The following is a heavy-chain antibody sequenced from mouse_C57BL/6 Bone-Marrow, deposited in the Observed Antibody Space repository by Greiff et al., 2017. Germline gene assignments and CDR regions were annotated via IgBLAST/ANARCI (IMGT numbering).Heavy chain of an antibody. Sequence: QVQLQQSGAELVKPGASVKMSCKASGYTFTSYWITWVKQRPGQGLEWIGDIYPGGGSTNYTEKFKSKATLTVDTASSTAYMQLSSLTSEDSAVYYCARGSTAGVAYWYCDVWGTGTTGTVSS. D-gene: IGHD1-1*01. J-gene: IGHJ1*03. V-gene: IGHV1-55*01. CDR3: ARGSTAGVAYWYCDV. CDR2: IYPGGGST. CDR1: GYTFTSYW.